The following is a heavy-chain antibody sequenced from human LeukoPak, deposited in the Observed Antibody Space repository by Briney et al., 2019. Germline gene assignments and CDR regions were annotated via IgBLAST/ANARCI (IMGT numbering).Heavy chain of an antibody. CDR2: FWYDGTDA. Sequence: GGSLRLSCAASGFTVSTYGMHWIRQAPGRGLEWVAFFWYDGTDAFYGDSVKGRFTISRDNSKNTLYLQMNSLRAEDTAVYYCAKDLVRGSGSYYTPFDYWGQGTLVTVSS. CDR3: AKDLVRGSGSYYTPFDY. J-gene: IGHJ4*02. V-gene: IGHV3-30*02. CDR1: GFTVSTYG. D-gene: IGHD3-10*01.